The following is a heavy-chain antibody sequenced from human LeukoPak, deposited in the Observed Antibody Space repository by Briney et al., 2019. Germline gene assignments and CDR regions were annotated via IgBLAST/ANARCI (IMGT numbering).Heavy chain of an antibody. CDR1: GYTFTAYY. J-gene: IGHJ4*02. V-gene: IGHV1-2*02. Sequence: ASVKVSCKASGYTFTAYYMHWVRQAPGQGLEWMGWVNPNRGDTNYAQKLQGRVTMTRDTSISTAYMELSSLRSDDTAVYFCARDLGSAWYMFDYSGQGTLVTVSS. CDR3: ARDLGSAWYMFDY. D-gene: IGHD6-19*01. CDR2: VNPNRGDT.